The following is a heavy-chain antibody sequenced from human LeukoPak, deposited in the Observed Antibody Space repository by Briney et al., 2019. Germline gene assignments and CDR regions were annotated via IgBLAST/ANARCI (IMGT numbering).Heavy chain of an antibody. D-gene: IGHD1-26*01. Sequence: SETLSLTCTVSGGSIDSYYWSWIRQPPGKGLEWIGYIYYTGSTEYHPSLKSRVTISLDTSKNQFSLKLTSVTAADTAVYYCASGSVGATQNWGQGTLVTVSS. CDR3: ASGSVGATQN. V-gene: IGHV4-59*01. CDR2: IYYTGST. J-gene: IGHJ4*02. CDR1: GGSIDSYY.